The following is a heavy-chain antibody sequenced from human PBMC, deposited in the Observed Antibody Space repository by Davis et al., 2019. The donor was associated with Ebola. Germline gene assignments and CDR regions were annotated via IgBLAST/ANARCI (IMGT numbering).Heavy chain of an antibody. J-gene: IGHJ4*02. CDR1: GFTFSSYS. V-gene: IGHV3-23*01. D-gene: IGHD3-16*02. CDR3: AKRAYVWGSYRQYYFDY. CDR2: ISGSGGST. Sequence: PGGSLRLSCAASGFTFSSYSMNWVRQAPGKGLEWVSAISGSGGSTYYADSVKGRFTISRDNSKNTLYLQMNSLRAEDTAVYYCAKRAYVWGSYRQYYFDYWGQGTLVTVSS.